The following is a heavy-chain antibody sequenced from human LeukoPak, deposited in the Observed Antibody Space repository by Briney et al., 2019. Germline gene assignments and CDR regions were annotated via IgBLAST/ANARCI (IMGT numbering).Heavy chain of an antibody. CDR3: TSYYYDSSGYYNFDY. D-gene: IGHD3-22*01. CDR2: IYYSGST. V-gene: IGHV4-59*01. Sequence: SETLSLTCTVSGGSISSYYWSWIRQPPGKGLEGIGYIYYSGSTNYNPSLKSRVTISVDTSKNQFSLKLSSVTAADTAVYYCTSYYYDSSGYYNFDYWGQGTLVTVSS. CDR1: GGSISSYY. J-gene: IGHJ4*02.